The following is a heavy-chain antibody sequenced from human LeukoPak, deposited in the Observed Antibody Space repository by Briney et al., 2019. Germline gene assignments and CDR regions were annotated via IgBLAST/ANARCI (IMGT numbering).Heavy chain of an antibody. CDR1: GGSISSGSYY. CDR2: IYTSGST. J-gene: IGHJ5*02. CDR3: ARRGAYYYGSGSYKYNWFDP. V-gene: IGHV4-61*02. D-gene: IGHD3-10*01. Sequence: SQTLSLTCTVSGGSISSGSYYWSWIRQPAGKGLEWIGRIYTSGSTNYNPSLKSRVTISVDTSKNQFSLKLSSVTAADTAVYYCARRGAYYYGSGSYKYNWFDPWGQGTLVTVSS.